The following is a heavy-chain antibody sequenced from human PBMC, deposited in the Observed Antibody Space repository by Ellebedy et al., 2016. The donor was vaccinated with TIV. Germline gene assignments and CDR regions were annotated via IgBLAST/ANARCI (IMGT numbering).Heavy chain of an antibody. CDR1: GFTFSSYS. V-gene: IGHV3-NL1*01. CDR2: IYGGGDTT. J-gene: IGHJ5*02. Sequence: GGSLRLSCAASGFTFSSYSMNWVRQAPGKGLEWVSVIYGGGDTTYYSDSVRGRFTISRDNSKNTVYLQMNSLRVEDTAVYYCATRFGSGWYEAWGQGTLVAVSS. D-gene: IGHD2-15*01. CDR3: ATRFGSGWYEA.